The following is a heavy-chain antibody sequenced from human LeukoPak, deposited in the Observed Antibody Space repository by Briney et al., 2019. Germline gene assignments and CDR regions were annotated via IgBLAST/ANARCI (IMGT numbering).Heavy chain of an antibody. CDR3: ATDGYTSHRKDDY. V-gene: IGHV1-69*01. CDR2: IIPIFGTA. D-gene: IGHD2-2*02. J-gene: IGHJ4*02. CDR1: GGTFSNNV. Sequence: GSSVKVSCKASGGTFSNNVISWVRQAPGQGLEWMGGIIPIFGTANYAQKFQSRVTITADESTSTAYMELSSLRSEDTAVYYCATDGYTSHRKDDYWGQGTLVTVSS.